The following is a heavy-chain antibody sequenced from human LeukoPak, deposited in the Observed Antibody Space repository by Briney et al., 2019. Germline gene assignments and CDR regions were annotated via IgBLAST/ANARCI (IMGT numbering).Heavy chain of an antibody. V-gene: IGHV3-7*05. Sequence: GGSLRLSCAASGFTFSRHWMSWVRQAPGKGLEWVANIRQDGSEKYYVDSVKGRFTISRDNAKNSLYLQMNSLRAEDTAVYYCARGNFSAYDIWGQGTMVTVSS. J-gene: IGHJ3*02. D-gene: IGHD2/OR15-2a*01. CDR1: GFTFSRHW. CDR3: ARGNFSAYDI. CDR2: IRQDGSEK.